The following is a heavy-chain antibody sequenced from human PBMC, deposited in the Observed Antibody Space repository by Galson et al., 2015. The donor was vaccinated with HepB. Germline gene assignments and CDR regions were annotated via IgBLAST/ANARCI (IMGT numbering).Heavy chain of an antibody. CDR1: GFTFDDHS. D-gene: IGHD1/OR15-1a*01. J-gene: IGHJ6*02. Sequence: SLRLSCAASGFTFDDHSMHWVRQVPGEGLEWVSGISHNGGNIAHADSVKGRFAIPRDNAENSLYLQMNSLRPEDTAFYYCAKDITGTTSGYFAMDVWGQGTTVTVSS. V-gene: IGHV3-9*01. CDR2: ISHNGGNI. CDR3: AKDITGTTSGYFAMDV.